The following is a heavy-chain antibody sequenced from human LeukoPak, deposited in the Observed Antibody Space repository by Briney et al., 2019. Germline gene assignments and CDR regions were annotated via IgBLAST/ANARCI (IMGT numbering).Heavy chain of an antibody. CDR3: ATLKGGPTVITKGDY. CDR2: ISGSGGNT. Sequence: GGSLRLSCAASGFTFSSYAMSWVRQAPGKGLDWVSSISGSGGNTYYADSVKGRFTISRDNSKNTLYLQMNSLGAEDTAVYYCATLKGGPTVITKGDYWGQGTLVTVSS. V-gene: IGHV3-23*01. CDR1: GFTFSSYA. D-gene: IGHD4-17*01. J-gene: IGHJ4*02.